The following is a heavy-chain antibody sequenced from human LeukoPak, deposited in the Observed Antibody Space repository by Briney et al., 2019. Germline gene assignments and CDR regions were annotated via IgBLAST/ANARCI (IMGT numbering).Heavy chain of an antibody. CDR1: GFTFSSYC. CDR2: ISFDGSNQ. J-gene: IGHJ4*02. Sequence: GRSLRLSCAASGFTFSSYCMHWVRQAPGKGLEWVALISFDGSNQYYADSVKGRFTISRDNSKNTLFLQMNSLRAEDTAVYYCAKPPEVGATVGYFDYWGQGTLVTVSS. D-gene: IGHD1-26*01. CDR3: AKPPEVGATVGYFDY. V-gene: IGHV3-30*18.